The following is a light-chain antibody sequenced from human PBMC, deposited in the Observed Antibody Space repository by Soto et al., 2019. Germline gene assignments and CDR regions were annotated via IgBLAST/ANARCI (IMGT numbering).Light chain of an antibody. CDR1: GSNIGAGYD. Sequence: QPVLTQPPSVSGAPGQRVTISCTGSGSNIGAGYDVHWYQQLPGTAPKLLIFANINRPSGVPDRFSGSKSGTSASLAITGLRAEDEADYYCQSYDSSLSGYVFGTGTQLTVL. CDR2: ANI. J-gene: IGLJ1*01. CDR3: QSYDSSLSGYV. V-gene: IGLV1-40*01.